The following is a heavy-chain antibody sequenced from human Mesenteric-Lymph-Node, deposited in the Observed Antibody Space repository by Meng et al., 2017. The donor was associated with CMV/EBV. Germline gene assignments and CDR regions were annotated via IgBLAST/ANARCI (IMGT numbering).Heavy chain of an antibody. Sequence: GGSLRLSCAASGFTFSSYSMNWVRQAPGKGLEWVSSISSSSSYIYYADSVKGRFTISRDNAKNTLYLQMNSLRAEDTAVYYCARAICYGFDYYYYGMDVWGQGTTVTVSS. J-gene: IGHJ6*02. CDR1: GFTFSSYS. CDR2: ISSSSSYI. V-gene: IGHV3-21*01. CDR3: ARAICYGFDYYYYGMDV. D-gene: IGHD5-18*01.